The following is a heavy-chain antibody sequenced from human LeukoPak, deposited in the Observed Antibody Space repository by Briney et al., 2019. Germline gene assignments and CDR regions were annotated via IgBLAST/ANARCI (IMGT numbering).Heavy chain of an antibody. D-gene: IGHD4-17*01. CDR2: INNIATHS. V-gene: IGHV3-21*01. Sequence: GGSLRLSCVVSGFTFSDYSMNWVRQDPGKGLEWVSSINNIATHSYYAASVKGRFSISRDDDKGSVYLQMHSLRAEDTAIYYCTRDPTQYLRYGYFDYWGQGAQVTVSS. CDR1: GFTFSDYS. J-gene: IGHJ4*02. CDR3: TRDPTQYLRYGYFDY.